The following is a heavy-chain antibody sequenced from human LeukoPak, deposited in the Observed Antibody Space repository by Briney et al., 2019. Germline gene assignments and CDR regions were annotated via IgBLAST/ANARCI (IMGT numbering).Heavy chain of an antibody. CDR3: AKEPSGWARGEFDY. D-gene: IGHD3-16*01. V-gene: IGHV3-9*01. CDR2: ISWNSGSI. CDR1: GFTFDDYA. Sequence: PGGSLRLSCAASGFTFDDYAMHWVRQAPGKGLEWVSGISWNSGSIGYADSVKGRFTISRDNAKNSLYLQMNSLRAEDTALYYCAKEPSGWARGEFDYWGQGTLVTVSS. J-gene: IGHJ4*02.